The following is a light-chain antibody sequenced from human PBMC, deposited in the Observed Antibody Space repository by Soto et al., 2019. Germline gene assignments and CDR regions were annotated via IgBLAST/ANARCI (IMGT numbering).Light chain of an antibody. J-gene: IGLJ1*01. Sequence: QSALTQPRSVSGSPGQSVSISCTGTSSDVGGYNYVSRYQQHPGKAPKVMIYDVSKRPSGVPDRFSGSKSGNTASLTISGLQSEDEADYYCCSYAGRFTYVFGTGTKLTVL. CDR3: CSYAGRFTYV. CDR1: SSDVGGYNY. V-gene: IGLV2-11*01. CDR2: DVS.